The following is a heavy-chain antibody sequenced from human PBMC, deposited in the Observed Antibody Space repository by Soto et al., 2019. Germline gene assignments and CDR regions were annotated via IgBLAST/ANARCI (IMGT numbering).Heavy chain of an antibody. Sequence: QVQLVQSGAEVKKPGSSVKVSCKASGGTFSSDAISWVRQAPGQGLEWMGGIIPIFGTANYAQKFQGRVTITADESTSTAYMELSSLRSEDTAVYYCARATHYYGSGTQFLLDSWGQGTLVTVSS. CDR2: IIPIFGTA. D-gene: IGHD3-10*01. CDR3: ARATHYYGSGTQFLLDS. CDR1: GGTFSSDA. J-gene: IGHJ4*02. V-gene: IGHV1-69*01.